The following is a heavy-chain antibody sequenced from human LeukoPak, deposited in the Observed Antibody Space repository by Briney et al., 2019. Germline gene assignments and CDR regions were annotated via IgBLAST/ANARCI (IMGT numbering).Heavy chain of an antibody. J-gene: IGHJ6*03. CDR2: IYYSGST. V-gene: IGHV4-59*01. CDR3: ARNGGYDYYYYYYMDV. Sequence: SETLSLTCTVSGGSISSSYWTWIRQPPGKGLEWIGYIYYSGSTNYNPSLKSRVTISVDTSKNQFSLKLSSVTAADTAVYYCARNGGYDYYYYYYMDVWGKGTTVTISS. CDR1: GGSISSSY. D-gene: IGHD5-12*01.